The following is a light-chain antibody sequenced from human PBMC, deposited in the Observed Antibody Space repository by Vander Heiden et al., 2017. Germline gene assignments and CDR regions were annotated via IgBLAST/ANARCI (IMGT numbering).Light chain of an antibody. CDR2: EVT. CDR3: CSYAGDSTYV. V-gene: IGLV2-23*02. CDR1: STDVGNYNL. Sequence: QSALTQPASVSVSPGQSITISCTGTSTDVGNYNLVSWYQQHPGKAPEFMIYEVTKRPSGVSNRFSGSKSGNTASLTISGLQAEDEADYYCCSYAGDSTYVFGTGTKVTVL. J-gene: IGLJ1*01.